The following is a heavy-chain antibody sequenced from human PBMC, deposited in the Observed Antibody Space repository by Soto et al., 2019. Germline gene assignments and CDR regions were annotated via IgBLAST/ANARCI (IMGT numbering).Heavy chain of an antibody. CDR1: GYTXTSYD. Sequence: VVSVKVSCKASGYTXTSYDISWVRQAPGQGLEWMGWISAYNGNTNYADSVKGRFTISRDNSKNTLYLQMNSLRAEDTAVYYCAKDQSRIAVAGPLDYWGQGTLVTVSS. D-gene: IGHD6-19*01. V-gene: IGHV1-18*01. CDR3: AKDQSRIAVAGPLDY. CDR2: ISAYNGNT. J-gene: IGHJ4*02.